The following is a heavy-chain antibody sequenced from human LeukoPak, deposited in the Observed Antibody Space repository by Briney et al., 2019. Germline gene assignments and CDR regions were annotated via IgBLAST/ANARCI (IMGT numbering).Heavy chain of an antibody. CDR2: ISSSSSTI. V-gene: IGHV3-48*04. D-gene: IGHD3-9*01. Sequence: GGSLRLSCAASGFTFSSYSMNWVRQAPGKGLEWVSYISSSSSTIYYADSVKGRFTISRDNAKNSLYLQMNSLRAEDTAVYYCARDLRYFEGSDSDYWGQGTLVTVSS. CDR1: GFTFSSYS. CDR3: ARDLRYFEGSDSDY. J-gene: IGHJ4*02.